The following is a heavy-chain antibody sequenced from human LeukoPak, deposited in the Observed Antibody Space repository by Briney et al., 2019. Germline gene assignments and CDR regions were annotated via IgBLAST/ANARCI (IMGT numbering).Heavy chain of an antibody. V-gene: IGHV3-23*01. Sequence: GGSLRLSCAASGFTFNKYAMTWVRQAPGKGLVWVAVISASGDNTDYADSVKGRFTISRDNSKNTLSLQMNSLRVEDTAVHYCAKVVGTGTTPTDYWGQGTLVTVSS. CDR1: GFTFNKYA. CDR3: AKVVGTGTTPTDY. D-gene: IGHD1-1*01. CDR2: ISASGDNT. J-gene: IGHJ4*02.